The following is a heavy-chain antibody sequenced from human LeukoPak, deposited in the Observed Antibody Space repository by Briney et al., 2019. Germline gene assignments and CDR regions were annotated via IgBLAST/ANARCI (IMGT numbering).Heavy chain of an antibody. CDR2: INPNSGGT. D-gene: IGHD1-26*01. CDR1: GYTFTGYY. J-gene: IGHJ4*02. CDR3: ARVIVGATTGSSFDY. Sequence: GASVKVSCKASGYTFTGYYMHWVRQAPGQGLEWMGRINPNSGGTNYAQKFQGRVTMTRDTSISTAYMELSRLRSDDTAVYYCARVIVGATTGSSFDYWGQGTLVTVSS. V-gene: IGHV1-2*06.